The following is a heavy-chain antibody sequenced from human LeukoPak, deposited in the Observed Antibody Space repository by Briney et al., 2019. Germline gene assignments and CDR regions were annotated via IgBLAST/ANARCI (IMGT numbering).Heavy chain of an antibody. D-gene: IGHD3-9*01. J-gene: IGHJ4*02. CDR2: ISSSSSSYI. V-gene: IGHV3-21*01. CDR1: GFAFSSYS. CDR3: ARVLSRAGPPGYDY. Sequence: GGSLRLSCAASGFAFSSYSMNWVRQAPGKGLEWVSSISSSSSSYIYYADSVKGRFTISRDNAKNSLYLQMNCLRAEDTAVYYCARVLSRAGPPGYDYWGQGTLVTVSS.